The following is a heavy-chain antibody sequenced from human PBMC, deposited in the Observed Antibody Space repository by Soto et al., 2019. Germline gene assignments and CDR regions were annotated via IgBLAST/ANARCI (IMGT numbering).Heavy chain of an antibody. Sequence: PGGSLRLSCAASGFTFSSYSMNWVRQAPGKGLEWVSSISSSSSYIYYADSVEGRFTISRDNAKNSLYLQMNSLRAEDTAVYYCARDSDILAGYYSGTYYFDYWGQGTLVTVSS. J-gene: IGHJ4*02. CDR1: GFTFSSYS. CDR3: ARDSDILAGYYSGTYYFDY. D-gene: IGHD3-9*01. CDR2: ISSSSSYI. V-gene: IGHV3-21*01.